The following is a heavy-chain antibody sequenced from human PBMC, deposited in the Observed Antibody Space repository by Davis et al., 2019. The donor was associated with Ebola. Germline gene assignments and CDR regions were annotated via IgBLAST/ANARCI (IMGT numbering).Heavy chain of an antibody. Sequence: MPSETLSLTCTVPGGSIDSGGYYWSWIRQRPGKGLEWIGYIFYSGSTYYNPSLKSRVTISVDTSKNQFSLSLRSVSAADTAVYYCARRAGFQYYYGMDVWGKGTTVSVSS. CDR2: IFYSGST. D-gene: IGHD3-10*01. CDR3: ARRAGFQYYYGMDV. V-gene: IGHV4-31*03. CDR1: GGSIDSGGYY. J-gene: IGHJ6*04.